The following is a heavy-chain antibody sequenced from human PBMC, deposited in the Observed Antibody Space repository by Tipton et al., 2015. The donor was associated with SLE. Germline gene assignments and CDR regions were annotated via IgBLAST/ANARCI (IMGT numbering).Heavy chain of an antibody. V-gene: IGHV5-51*01. CDR2: IYPGDSDT. J-gene: IGHJ3*02. CDR3: ARQRTTVVTHDAFDI. D-gene: IGHD4-23*01. Sequence: QLVQSGAEVKKPGESLKISCKGSGYSFTSYWIGWVRQMPGKGLEWMGIIYPGDSDTRYSPSFQGQVTISADKSISTAYLQWSSLKASDTAMCYCARQRTTVVTHDAFDIWGQGTMVTVSS. CDR1: GYSFTSYW.